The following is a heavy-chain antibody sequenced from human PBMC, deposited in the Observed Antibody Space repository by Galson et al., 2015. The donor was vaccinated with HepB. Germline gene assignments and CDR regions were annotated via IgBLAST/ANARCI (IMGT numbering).Heavy chain of an antibody. Sequence: SLRLSCAASGFTFSSYAMSWARQAPGKGLEWVSAISGSGGSTYYADSVKGRFTISRDNSKNTLYLQMNSLRAEDTAVYYCAKDWDYGGNPRPFDYWGQGTLVTVSS. CDR2: ISGSGGST. CDR3: AKDWDYGGNPRPFDY. CDR1: GFTFSSYA. J-gene: IGHJ4*02. V-gene: IGHV3-23*01. D-gene: IGHD4-23*01.